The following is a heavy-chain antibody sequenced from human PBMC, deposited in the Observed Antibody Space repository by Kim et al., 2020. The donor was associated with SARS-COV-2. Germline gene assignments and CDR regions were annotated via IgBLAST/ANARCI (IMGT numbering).Heavy chain of an antibody. Sequence: SETLSLTCTVSGGSISSTSYYWGWVRQPPGKGLEWIGNVSYSGSTYYNPSLKSRVTISVDTSKNQFSLRLSSVTAADTAVYYCATTISGWVSRAFDIWG. D-gene: IGHD3-3*01. CDR3: ATTISGWVSRAFDI. V-gene: IGHV4-39*01. J-gene: IGHJ3*02. CDR2: VSYSGST. CDR1: GGSISSTSYY.